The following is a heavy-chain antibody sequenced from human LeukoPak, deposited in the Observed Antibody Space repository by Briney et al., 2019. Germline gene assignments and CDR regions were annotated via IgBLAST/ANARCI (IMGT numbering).Heavy chain of an antibody. D-gene: IGHD3-10*01. CDR2: INHSGST. V-gene: IGHV4-34*01. CDR1: GGPFSGYY. CDR3: ARQGVTKENYMDV. J-gene: IGHJ6*03. Sequence: SETLSLTCAVFGGPFSGYYWSWIRQPPGKGLEWIGEINHSGSTNYNPSLKSRVTISVDTSKNQFSLKLTSVTAADTAVYYCARQGVTKENYMDVWGKGTTVTVSS.